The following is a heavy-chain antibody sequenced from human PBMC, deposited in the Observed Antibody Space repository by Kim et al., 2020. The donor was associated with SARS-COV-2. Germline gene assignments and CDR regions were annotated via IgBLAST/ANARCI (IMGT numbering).Heavy chain of an antibody. Sequence: SETLSLTCTVSGGSISSYYWSWIRQPPGKGLEWIGYIYYSGSTNYNPSLKSRVTISVDTSKNQFSLKLSSVTAADTAVYYCARGVGRAGYKLRYSYFDLWGRGTLVTVSS. D-gene: IGHD5-12*01. J-gene: IGHJ2*01. CDR3: ARGVGRAGYKLRYSYFDL. CDR2: IYYSGST. CDR1: GGSISSYY. V-gene: IGHV4-59*01.